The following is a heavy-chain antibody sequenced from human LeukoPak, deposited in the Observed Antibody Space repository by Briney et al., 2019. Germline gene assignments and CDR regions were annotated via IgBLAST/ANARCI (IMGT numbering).Heavy chain of an antibody. Sequence: PSETLPLTCTVSGYSISSGYYWGWIRQPPGKGLEWIGSIYHNGSTYYNPSLKSRVTISVDRSKNQFSLKLSSVTAADTAVYYCARALAVAGTSLNFDYWGQGTLVTVSS. D-gene: IGHD6-19*01. CDR2: IYHNGST. V-gene: IGHV4-38-2*02. CDR1: GYSISSGYY. J-gene: IGHJ4*02. CDR3: ARALAVAGTSLNFDY.